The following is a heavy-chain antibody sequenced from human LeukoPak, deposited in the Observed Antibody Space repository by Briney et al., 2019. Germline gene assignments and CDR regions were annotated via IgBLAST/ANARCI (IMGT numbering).Heavy chain of an antibody. J-gene: IGHJ1*01. V-gene: IGHV3-33*06. CDR2: IWYDGSNK. CDR3: AKDPPNTVAEYFQH. Sequence: GGSLRLSCAASGFTFSSYGMHWVRQAPGKGLEWVAVIWYDGSNKYYADSVKGRFTISRDNSKNTLYLQMNSLRAEDTAVYYCAKDPPNTVAEYFQHWGQGTLVTVSS. D-gene: IGHD4-17*01. CDR1: GFTFSSYG.